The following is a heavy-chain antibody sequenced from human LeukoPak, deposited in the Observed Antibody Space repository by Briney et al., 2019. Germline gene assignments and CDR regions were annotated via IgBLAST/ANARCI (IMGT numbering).Heavy chain of an antibody. J-gene: IGHJ4*02. Sequence: GESLRLSCAASGFTFDDYGMSWVRQAPGKGLEWVSGINWNGGSTGYADPVKGRFTISRDDSKNTLYLQMNSLRAEETAVYYCAKNKRSRVAGNFDPTSKYYFDYWGQGTLVTVSS. CDR1: GFTFDDYG. D-gene: IGHD6-19*01. V-gene: IGHV3-20*04. CDR3: AKNKRSRVAGNFDPTSKYYFDY. CDR2: INWNGGST.